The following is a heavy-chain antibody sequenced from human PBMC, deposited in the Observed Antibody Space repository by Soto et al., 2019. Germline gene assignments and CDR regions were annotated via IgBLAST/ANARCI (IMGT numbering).Heavy chain of an antibody. D-gene: IGHD3-3*01. CDR1: GFTFSSYA. CDR3: AKDRGRERRHYDFWSGYSAFDY. CDR2: ISGSGGST. Sequence: GGSLRLSCAASGFTFSSYAMSWVRQAPGKGLEWVSAISGSGGSTYYADSVKGRFTISRDNSKNTLYLQMNSLRAADTAVYYCAKDRGRERRHYDFWSGYSAFDYWGQGTLVTVSS. J-gene: IGHJ4*02. V-gene: IGHV3-23*01.